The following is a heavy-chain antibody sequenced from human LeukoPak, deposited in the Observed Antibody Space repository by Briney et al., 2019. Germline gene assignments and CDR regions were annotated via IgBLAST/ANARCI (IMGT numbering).Heavy chain of an antibody. CDR1: GGSISSYY. CDR2: IYTSGST. Sequence: SETLSLTCTVSGGSISSYYWSWIRQPAGKGLEWIGRIYTSGSTYYNPSLKSRVTISVDTSKNQFSLKLSSVTAADTAVYYCAKSTNSYGYFPHHNWFDPWGQGTLVTVSS. D-gene: IGHD5-18*01. CDR3: AKSTNSYGYFPHHNWFDP. V-gene: IGHV4-4*07. J-gene: IGHJ5*02.